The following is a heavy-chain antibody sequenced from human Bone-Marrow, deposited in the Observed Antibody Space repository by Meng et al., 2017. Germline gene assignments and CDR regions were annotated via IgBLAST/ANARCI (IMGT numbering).Heavy chain of an antibody. V-gene: IGHV3-30*04. CDR3: AGDATVVTRLDY. CDR2: ISYDGSNK. J-gene: IGHJ4*02. CDR1: GFTFSSYA. D-gene: IGHD4-23*01. Sequence: GESLKISCAASGFTFSSYAMHWVRQAPGKGLEWVAVISYDGSNKYYADSVKGRFTISRDHSKNTLYLQMNSLRAEDTAVYYCAGDATVVTRLDYWGQGTLVTVSS.